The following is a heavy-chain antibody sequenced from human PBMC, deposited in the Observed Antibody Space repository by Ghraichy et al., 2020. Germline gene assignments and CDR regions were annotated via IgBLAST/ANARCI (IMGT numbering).Heavy chain of an antibody. J-gene: IGHJ6*02. CDR3: AKVGRSSGWYTDYYGMDV. D-gene: IGHD6-19*01. V-gene: IGHV3-23*01. CDR1: GFTFYNYI. CDR2: ISGTGGTT. Sequence: LSLTCAASGFTFYNYIITWVRQAPGKGLEWVSAISGTGGTTYYADSVKGRFTISRDNSKNTVYLQMNSLRAEDTAVYYCAKVGRSSGWYTDYYGMDVWGQGTTVTVSS.